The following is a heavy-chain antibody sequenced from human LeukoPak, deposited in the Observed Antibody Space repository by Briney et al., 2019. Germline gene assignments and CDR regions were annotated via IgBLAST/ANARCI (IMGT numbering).Heavy chain of an antibody. D-gene: IGHD6-13*01. CDR3: ARAAAAGTIPFWFDP. CDR1: GFACSSYT. CDR2: ISTSSTSI. V-gene: IGHV3-48*04. J-gene: IGHJ5*02. Sequence: GGSLRLSCAASGFACSSYTMNWVRQAPGRGLEWVSYISTSSTSINYADSVKGRFTISRDNAKNSLYLQMNSLRAEDTAVYYCARAAAAGTIPFWFDPWGQGTPVTVSS.